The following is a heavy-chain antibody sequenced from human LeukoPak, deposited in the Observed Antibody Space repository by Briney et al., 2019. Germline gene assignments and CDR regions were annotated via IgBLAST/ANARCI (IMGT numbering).Heavy chain of an antibody. Sequence: ASVKVSCKASGYTFTSYGISWVRQAPGQGLEWMGWISAYNGNTNYAQKLQGRVTMTTDTSTSTAYMELRSLRSGDTAVYYCASRTTATDAFDIWGQGTMVTVSS. CDR2: ISAYNGNT. V-gene: IGHV1-18*01. D-gene: IGHD2-21*02. J-gene: IGHJ3*02. CDR1: GYTFTSYG. CDR3: ASRTTATDAFDI.